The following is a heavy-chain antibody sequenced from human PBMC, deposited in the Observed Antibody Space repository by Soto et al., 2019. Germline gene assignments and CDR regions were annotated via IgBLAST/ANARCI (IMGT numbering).Heavy chain of an antibody. CDR2: ISGSGGST. V-gene: IGHV3-23*01. CDR1: GFTFSSYA. CDR3: AKDLTLLVYYYDSSGADYFDY. D-gene: IGHD3-22*01. J-gene: IGHJ4*02. Sequence: GGSLRLSCAASGFTFSSYAMSWVRQAPGKGLEWVSAISGSGGSTYYADSVKGRFTISRDNSKNTLYLQMNSLRAEDTAVYYCAKDLTLLVYYYDSSGADYFDYWGQGTLVTVSS.